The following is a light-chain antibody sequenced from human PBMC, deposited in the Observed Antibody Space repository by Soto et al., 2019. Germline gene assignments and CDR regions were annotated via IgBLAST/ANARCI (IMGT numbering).Light chain of an antibody. Sequence: DIQMTQSPSSLSASVGDRVTITCRASQGVNNYLAWLQQKPGKAPKPLIYAASTLQTGVPSKFSGSGSGTDSPPTSSLLQHEDVATYCYQHYHSYPSTFGQGTKVEIK. CDR1: QGVNNY. V-gene: IGKV1-16*02. CDR2: AAS. J-gene: IGKJ1*01. CDR3: QHYHSYPST.